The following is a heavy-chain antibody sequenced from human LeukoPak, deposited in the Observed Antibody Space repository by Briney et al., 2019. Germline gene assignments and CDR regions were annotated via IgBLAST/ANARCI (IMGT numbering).Heavy chain of an antibody. CDR3: TTGPILYGMDV. J-gene: IGHJ6*02. CDR2: FNPAEGET. Sequence: ASVRVSCKDSEYIITKLSMHLVRQAPGKGPEWMGGFNPAEGETVYAQKFQGRVTMTEDVSTDTAYMELTSLRSEDTAVYYCTTGPILYGMDVWGQGSTVTVSS. D-gene: IGHD2/OR15-2a*01. V-gene: IGHV1-24*01. CDR1: EYIITKLS.